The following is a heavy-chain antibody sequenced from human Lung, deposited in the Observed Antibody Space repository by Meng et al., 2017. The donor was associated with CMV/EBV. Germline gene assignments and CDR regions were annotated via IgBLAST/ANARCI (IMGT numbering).Heavy chain of an antibody. J-gene: IGHJ3*02. CDR2: ISNTVDTT. CDR3: LAKEGCSRTTCYNGAFNM. CDR1: GFTFSHYG. V-gene: IGHV3-23*01. Sequence: GGSXRLXCEASGFTFSHYGMTWVRQAPGKGLYWVSTISNTVDTTHYADSVKSRFTISRDNSKNTLYLQINSLRAEDMAVYYCLAKEGCSRTTCYNGAFNMWGQGTXVTVSS. D-gene: IGHD2-2*02.